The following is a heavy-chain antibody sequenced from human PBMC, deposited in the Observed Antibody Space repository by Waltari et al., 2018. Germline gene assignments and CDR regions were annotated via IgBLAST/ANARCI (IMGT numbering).Heavy chain of an antibody. V-gene: IGHV4-59*13. CDR1: GGSSSSYY. CDR2: INYCGST. Sequence: QVQLQESGPGLVKPSETLSLTCTVSGGSSSSYYWIWIRQPPGKGLEWIGYINYCGSTNYIPSLKSRVTISVEMSENQFSLNLSSVTAADTAVYYCATFKAETEYRGFGTWGQGTLVTVSS. CDR3: ATFKAETEYRGFGT. D-gene: IGHD2-2*01. J-gene: IGHJ5*02.